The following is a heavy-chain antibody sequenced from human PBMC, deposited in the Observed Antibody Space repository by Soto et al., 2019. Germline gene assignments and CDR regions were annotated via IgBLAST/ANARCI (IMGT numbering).Heavy chain of an antibody. D-gene: IGHD2-2*01. Sequence: GESLKISFKGSGYSFTNYWIGWVRQMPGKGLEWMGIIYPGDSDTRCSPSFQGQVTISADKSISTAYLQWSSLKASDTAMYYCARWAQPDGPDYYYYYGMDVWGQGTTVTVSS. J-gene: IGHJ6*02. CDR3: ARWAQPDGPDYYYYYGMDV. CDR1: GYSFTNYW. V-gene: IGHV5-51*01. CDR2: IYPGDSDT.